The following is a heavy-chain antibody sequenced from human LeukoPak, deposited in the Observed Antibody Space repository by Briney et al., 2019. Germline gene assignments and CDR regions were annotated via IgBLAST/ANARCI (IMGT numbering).Heavy chain of an antibody. Sequence: SETLSLTCTVSGYSISSGYYWGWIRQPPGKGLEWIGYIYYSGGTNYSGSTNYNPSLKSRVTISVDTSKNKFSLKLSSVTAADTAVYYCARDLGWEPEVGSDAFDIWGQGTMVTVSS. CDR1: GYSISSGYY. V-gene: IGHV4-61*01. CDR2: IYYSGGTNYSGST. CDR3: ARDLGWEPEVGSDAFDI. D-gene: IGHD1-26*01. J-gene: IGHJ3*02.